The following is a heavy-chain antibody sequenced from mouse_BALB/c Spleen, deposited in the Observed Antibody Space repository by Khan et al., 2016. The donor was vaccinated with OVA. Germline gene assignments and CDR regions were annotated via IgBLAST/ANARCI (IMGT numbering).Heavy chain of an antibody. V-gene: IGHV9-4*02. CDR2: IITHSGVP. Sequence: QIQLVQSGPGLKKPSQTVSITCTVSGYSFTTAGIQWVHQLPGKGLKWLVWIITHSGVPKYAADFKRRIAISLEISINTVYLQITNLNNEDTATYFCARGGAAYYRNDGDAMDYWGQGTSVTVSS. D-gene: IGHD2-14*01. CDR1: GYSFTTAG. CDR3: ARGGAAYYRNDGDAMDY. J-gene: IGHJ4*01.